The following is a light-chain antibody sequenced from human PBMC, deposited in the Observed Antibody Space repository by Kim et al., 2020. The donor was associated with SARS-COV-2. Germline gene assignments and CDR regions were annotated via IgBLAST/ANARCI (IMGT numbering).Light chain of an antibody. CDR1: TGAVNSGHF. CDR2: STR. J-gene: IGLJ2*01. Sequence: QAVVTQEPSLTVSPGGTVTLTCASNTGAVNSGHFPNWSQQKPGQAPRALIYSTRNRYSWTPARFSGFLLGGKAVLKLSGVQPEDEAVYYCLLYYAGATWVFGGGTQLTVL. V-gene: IGLV7-43*01. CDR3: LLYYAGATWV.